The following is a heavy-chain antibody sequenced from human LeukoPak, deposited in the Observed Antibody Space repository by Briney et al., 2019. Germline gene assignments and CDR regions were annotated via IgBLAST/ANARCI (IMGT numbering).Heavy chain of an antibody. CDR3: AKAWYNWNDAAFDY. D-gene: IGHD1-1*01. CDR1: GFTFSSYA. V-gene: IGHV3-23*01. J-gene: IGHJ4*02. CDR2: ISGSGGST. Sequence: GGSLRLSCAASGFTFSSYAMSWVRQAPGKGLEWVSAISGSGGSTYYADSVKGWFTISRDNSKNTLYLQMNSLRAEDTAVYYCAKAWYNWNDAAFDYWGQGTLVTVSS.